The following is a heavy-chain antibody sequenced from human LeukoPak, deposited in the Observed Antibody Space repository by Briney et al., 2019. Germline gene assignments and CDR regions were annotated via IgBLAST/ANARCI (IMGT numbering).Heavy chain of an antibody. J-gene: IGHJ4*02. CDR1: GGSISSYY. D-gene: IGHD5-24*01. Sequence: SETLSLTCTVSGGSISSYYWSWIRQPAGKGLEWIGRIYTSGSTNYNPSLKSRVTISVDTSKNQFSLKLSSVTAADTAVYYCARETVEMAQLRGGIDDYWGQGTLVTVSS. V-gene: IGHV4-4*07. CDR2: IYTSGST. CDR3: ARETVEMAQLRGGIDDY.